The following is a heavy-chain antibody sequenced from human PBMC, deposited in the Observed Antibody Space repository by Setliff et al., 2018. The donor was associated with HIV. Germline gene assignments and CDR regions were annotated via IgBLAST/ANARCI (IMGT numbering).Heavy chain of an antibody. J-gene: IGHJ6*03. CDR2: IYSGGST. V-gene: IGHV3-53*01. CDR1: GFTVSSYY. Sequence: GGSLRLSCAASGFTVSSYYMTWVRQAPGEGLEWVSVIYSGGSTYYADSVKGRFTISRDNSKNTVYLQMNSLRAEDTAVYYCARVERLPAGFYYYYYMDVWGKGTTVTVSS. CDR3: ARVERLPAGFYYYYYMDV. D-gene: IGHD1-26*01.